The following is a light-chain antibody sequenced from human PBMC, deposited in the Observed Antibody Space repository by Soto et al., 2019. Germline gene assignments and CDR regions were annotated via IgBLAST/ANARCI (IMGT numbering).Light chain of an antibody. CDR3: QQSYSSLALT. CDR2: GAS. Sequence: DIQMTQSPSSLSASVGDRVTVTCRASQSIATFLNWYQHKLGKAPKLLISGASNLQSGVPSRFSGSGSGTDFTLTINSLHPEDFATYYCQQSYSSLALTFGGGTKLEIK. J-gene: IGKJ4*01. CDR1: QSIATF. V-gene: IGKV1-39*01.